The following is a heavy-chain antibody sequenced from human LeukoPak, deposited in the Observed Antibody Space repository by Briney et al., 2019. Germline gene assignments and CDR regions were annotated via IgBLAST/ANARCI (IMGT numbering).Heavy chain of an antibody. CDR3: TNRVGYSAGYFDY. CDR1: GGTFSSYA. Sequence: GASVKVSCKASGGTFSSYAISWVRQAPGQGLEWMGGIIPIFGTANYAQKFQGRVTITADESTSTAYMELSSLRSEDTAVYYCTNRVGYSAGYFDYWGQGTLVTVSS. CDR2: IIPIFGTA. D-gene: IGHD5-12*01. J-gene: IGHJ4*02. V-gene: IGHV1-69*13.